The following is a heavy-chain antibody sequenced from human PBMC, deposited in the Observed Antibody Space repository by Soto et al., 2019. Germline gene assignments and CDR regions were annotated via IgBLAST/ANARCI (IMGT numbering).Heavy chain of an antibody. CDR2: INAGNGNT. Sequence: ASVKVSCKASGYTFTSYAMHWVRQAPGQRLEWMGWINAGNGNTKYSQKFQGRVTITRDTSASTAYMELSSLRSEDTAVYYCARDVDTAMEMDVWGQGTTVTVSS. D-gene: IGHD5-18*01. J-gene: IGHJ6*02. CDR1: GYTFTSYA. CDR3: ARDVDTAMEMDV. V-gene: IGHV1-3*01.